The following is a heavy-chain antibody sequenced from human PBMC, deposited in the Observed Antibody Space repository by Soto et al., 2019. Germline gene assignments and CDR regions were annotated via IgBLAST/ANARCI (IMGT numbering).Heavy chain of an antibody. CDR2: INTGSSNT. J-gene: IGHJ4*02. Sequence: QVDLVQSGAEVKEPGASVRISCEASGYTFTSYGIHWVRQAPGQRLEWMGWINTGSSNTRYSPEFQTRVTITRDTSASTAYMELNSLRSEVTAVYYCARAMPTAGYIYCGQWGEGTLVTVTS. D-gene: IGHD3-9*01. CDR1: GYTFTSYG. V-gene: IGHV1-3*04. CDR3: ARAMPTAGYIYCGQ.